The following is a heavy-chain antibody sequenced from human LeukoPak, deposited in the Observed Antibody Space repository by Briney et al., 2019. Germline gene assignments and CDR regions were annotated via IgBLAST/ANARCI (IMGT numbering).Heavy chain of an antibody. J-gene: IGHJ4*02. CDR2: FDPEDGET. D-gene: IGHD6-19*01. CDR1: GYTLTELS. CDR3: ATGSAGRPNFDY. Sequence: TSVTVSCTVSGYTLTELSMHWVRQAPGKGLEWMGGFDPEDGETIYAQKFQGRVTMTEDTSTDTAYMELSSLRSEDTAVYYCATGSAGRPNFDYWGQGTLVTVSS. V-gene: IGHV1-24*01.